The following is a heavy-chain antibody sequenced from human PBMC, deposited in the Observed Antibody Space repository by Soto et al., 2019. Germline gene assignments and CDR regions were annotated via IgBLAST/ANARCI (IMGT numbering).Heavy chain of an antibody. J-gene: IGHJ4*02. CDR3: VRVGQDGSYFDY. Sequence: QVQLVESGGGWGKPGGSLRLSCAASGFTFSDYFMTWIRQTPGKGLEWVSYIRSSDRYTNHADSVKGRFTISRDNANNSLSLQITNLRVDDTSVYFCVRVGQDGSYFDYWGQGMLVTVSS. CDR2: IRSSDRYT. D-gene: IGHD3-10*01. CDR1: GFTFSDYF. V-gene: IGHV3-11*06.